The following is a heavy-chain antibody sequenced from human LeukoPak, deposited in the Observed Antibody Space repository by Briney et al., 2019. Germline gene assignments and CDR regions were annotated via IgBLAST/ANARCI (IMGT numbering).Heavy chain of an antibody. CDR2: IYYSGST. D-gene: IGHD2-8*01. CDR3: TSGGMVSGDY. Sequence: PSETLSLTCTVSGGSINSYNWSWIRQPPGKGLEWIGYIYYSGSTNYNPSLKSRVTISRDTSKNQFSLKLRSVTAADTAVYYCTSGGMVSGDYWGHGTLVTVSS. V-gene: IGHV4-59*01. J-gene: IGHJ4*01. CDR1: GGSINSYN.